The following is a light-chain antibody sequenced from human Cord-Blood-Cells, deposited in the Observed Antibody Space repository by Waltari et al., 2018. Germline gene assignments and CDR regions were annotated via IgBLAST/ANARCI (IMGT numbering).Light chain of an antibody. CDR3: CSYAGSSTWV. CDR1: SSDVGSYNL. J-gene: IGLJ3*02. V-gene: IGLV2-23*01. CDR2: EGS. Sequence: QSALTQPASVSGSPGQSHTISCTGTSSDVGSYNLSSWYQQHPGKAPKLMIYEGSKRPSGVSNRFSGSKSGNTASLTISGLQAEDEADYYCCSYAGSSTWVFGGGTKLTVL.